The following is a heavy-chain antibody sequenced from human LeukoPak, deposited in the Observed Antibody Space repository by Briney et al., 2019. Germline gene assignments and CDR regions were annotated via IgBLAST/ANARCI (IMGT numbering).Heavy chain of an antibody. CDR3: ARAQDIVVVPAAPDY. J-gene: IGHJ4*02. D-gene: IGHD2-2*01. V-gene: IGHV3-23*01. CDR2: ISGSGGST. Sequence: GGSLRLSCAASGFTFSSYAMSWVRQAPGKGLEWVSAISGSGGSTYYADSVKGRFTISRDNAKNSLYLQMNSLRAEDTAVYYCARAQDIVVVPAAPDYWGQGTLVTVSS. CDR1: GFTFSSYA.